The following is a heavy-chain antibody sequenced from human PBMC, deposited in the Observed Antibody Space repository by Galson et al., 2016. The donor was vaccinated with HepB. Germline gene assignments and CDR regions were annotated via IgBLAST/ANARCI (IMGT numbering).Heavy chain of an antibody. CDR2: ISTTGGT. CDR1: GGAITAGRYY. Sequence: TLSLTCTVSGGAITAGRYYWSWLRQPAGKGLEWIGRISTTGGTNYNSSLKSPVTISLDASANQFYLTLGSVTAADTAKYFCARDRGFNGNGFVHYFDFWGRGILVTVSS. J-gene: IGHJ4*02. D-gene: IGHD3-10*01. V-gene: IGHV4-61*02. CDR3: ARDRGFNGNGFVHYFDF.